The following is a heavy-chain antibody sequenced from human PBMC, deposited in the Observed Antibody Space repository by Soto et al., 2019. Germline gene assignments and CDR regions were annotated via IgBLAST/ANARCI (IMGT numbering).Heavy chain of an antibody. Sequence: GGSLRLSCAASGFTFSSYAMSWVRQAPGKGLEWVAFISYDGSNKYYADSVRGRFTISRDNPKNTLYLQMNSLRAEDTAAYYCAKGHCSGDICYTDYWGQGT. CDR1: GFTFSSYA. J-gene: IGHJ4*02. CDR3: AKGHCSGDICYTDY. D-gene: IGHD2-15*01. CDR2: ISYDGSNK. V-gene: IGHV3-30*18.